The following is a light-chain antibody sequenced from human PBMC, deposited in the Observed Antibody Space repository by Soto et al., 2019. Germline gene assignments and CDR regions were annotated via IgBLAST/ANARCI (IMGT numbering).Light chain of an antibody. CDR1: QSVSSSY. CDR2: DAS. Sequence: IILTQSPATLSLSPGERATLSCGASQSVSSSYVAWYQHRPGLAPRLLIHDASSRATGIPDRFSGTKSGTDFTLTIRRLEPEDAAVYYCQQYGSSPITFGQGTR. V-gene: IGKV3D-20*01. J-gene: IGKJ5*01. CDR3: QQYGSSPIT.